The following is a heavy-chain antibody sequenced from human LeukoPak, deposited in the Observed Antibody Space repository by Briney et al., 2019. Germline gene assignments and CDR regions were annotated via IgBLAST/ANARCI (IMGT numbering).Heavy chain of an antibody. D-gene: IGHD3-10*01. Sequence: GGSLRLSCAASGFTFSSYRMHWVRQAPGKGLEWVSSISSSSSYIYYADSVKGRFTISRDNAKNSLYLQMNSLRAEDTAVYYCARAPYYGSGSTDYWGQGTLVTVSS. J-gene: IGHJ4*02. CDR1: GFTFSSYR. V-gene: IGHV3-21*01. CDR2: ISSSSSYI. CDR3: ARAPYYGSGSTDY.